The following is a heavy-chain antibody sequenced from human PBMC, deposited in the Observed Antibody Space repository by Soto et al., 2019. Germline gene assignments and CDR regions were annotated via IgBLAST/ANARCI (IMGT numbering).Heavy chain of an antibody. V-gene: IGHV1-69*13. D-gene: IGHD3-22*01. CDR2: IIPIFGTA. J-gene: IGHJ4*02. CDR1: GGTFSSYD. CDR3: ARAREAKYYYDSSGYYPPDY. Sequence: ASVKVSCKDYGGTFSSYDISWVRQAPEQGLEWMGGIIPIFGTANYAQTFQGRVTITADESTSTAYMELSSLRSEDTAVYYCARAREAKYYYDSSGYYPPDYWGQGTLVTVSS.